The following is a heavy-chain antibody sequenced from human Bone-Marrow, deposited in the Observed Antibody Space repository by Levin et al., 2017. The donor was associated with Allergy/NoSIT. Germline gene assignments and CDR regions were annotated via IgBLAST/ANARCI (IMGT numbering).Heavy chain of an antibody. Sequence: GESLKISCAASGFTFSDYYMSWIRQAPGKGLEWVSYISSSGSTIYYADSVKGRFTISRDNAKNSLYLQMNSLRAEDTAVYYCARGRSSSGYSNPFNWFDPWGQGTLVTVSS. CDR2: ISSSGSTI. CDR3: ARGRSSSGYSNPFNWFDP. CDR1: GFTFSDYY. V-gene: IGHV3-11*01. D-gene: IGHD4-11*01. J-gene: IGHJ5*02.